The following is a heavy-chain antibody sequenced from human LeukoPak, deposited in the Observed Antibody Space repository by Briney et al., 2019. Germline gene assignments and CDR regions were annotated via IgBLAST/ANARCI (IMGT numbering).Heavy chain of an antibody. CDR2: INPNSGGT. J-gene: IGHJ4*02. D-gene: IGHD3-3*01. Sequence: ASVTVSCKASGYTFTGYYMHWVRQAPGQGLEWMGWINPNSGGTNYAQKFQGRVTMTRDTSISTAYMELSRLRSDDTAVYYCARGRRADFGVVIMFVYWGQGTLVTVSS. CDR3: ARGRRADFGVVIMFVY. V-gene: IGHV1-2*02. CDR1: GYTFTGYY.